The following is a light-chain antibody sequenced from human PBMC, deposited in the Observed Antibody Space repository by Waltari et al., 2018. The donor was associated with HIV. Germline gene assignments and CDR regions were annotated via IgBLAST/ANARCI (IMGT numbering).Light chain of an antibody. CDR2: EVS. Sequence: QSALTQPASVSGSPGQSITISCAGTSSDLRYYNSVSWYHHHPGKVPKVIIYEVSNRPSGGSRRFSDSISAKTASLTISGLQPEDEADYFCASYISSASPEFGGGTKVTVL. J-gene: IGLJ3*02. CDR3: ASYISSASPE. V-gene: IGLV2-14*01. CDR1: SSDLRYYNS.